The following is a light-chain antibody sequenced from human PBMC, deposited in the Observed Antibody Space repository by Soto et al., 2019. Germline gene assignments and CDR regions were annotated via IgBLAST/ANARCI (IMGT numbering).Light chain of an antibody. CDR1: SSDVGGYNY. CDR3: SSYTGSNTPVV. J-gene: IGLJ2*01. CDR2: DVS. Sequence: QSVLTQPASVSGSPGQSITISCTGTSSDVGGYNYVSWYQQHPGKAPNLIIFDVSNRPSGVSNRFSGSKSGNSASLTISGLQAEDEADYYCSSYTGSNTPVVFGGGTKVTV. V-gene: IGLV2-14*01.